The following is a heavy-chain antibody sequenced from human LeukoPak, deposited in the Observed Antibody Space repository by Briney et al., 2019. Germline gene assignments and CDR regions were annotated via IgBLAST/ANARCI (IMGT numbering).Heavy chain of an antibody. V-gene: IGHV3-15*01. J-gene: IGHJ4*02. CDR2: IKSEAYGGTT. D-gene: IGHD6-6*01. CDR3: HTDRQLVPFDY. CDR1: GFALNDAW. Sequence: GGSLRLSCEASGFALNDAWMTWVRQAPGKGLECVGRIKSEAYGGTTNYAAPLKGRFDISRDDSRNTLYLQMNSLKTEDTAVYYCHTDRQLVPFDYGGQGTLVTVSS.